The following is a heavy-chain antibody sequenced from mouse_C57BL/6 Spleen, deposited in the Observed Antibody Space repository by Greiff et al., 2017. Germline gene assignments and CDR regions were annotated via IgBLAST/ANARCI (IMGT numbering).Heavy chain of an antibody. D-gene: IGHD1-1*01. Sequence: VQLQQSGPELVKPGASVKISCKASGYSFTGYYMNWVKQSPEKSLEWIGEINPSTGGNTYNQKFKAKATLTVDKSSSTAYMQLKSLTSEDAAVYYCARSFITTVVYFDYWGQGTTLTVSS. CDR2: INPSTGGN. CDR3: ARSFITTVVYFDY. J-gene: IGHJ2*01. CDR1: GYSFTGYY. V-gene: IGHV1-42*01.